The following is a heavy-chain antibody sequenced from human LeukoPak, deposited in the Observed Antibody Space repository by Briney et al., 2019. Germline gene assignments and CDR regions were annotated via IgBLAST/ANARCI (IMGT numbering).Heavy chain of an antibody. Sequence: GGSLRLSCAASGVTFSAYSMNWVRQAPGKGLEWVSHISSSSSTTYYADSVKGRFTISRDNAKNSLYLQMNRLRAEDTAVYYCTVSFDYWGQGTLVTVSS. D-gene: IGHD5/OR15-5a*01. V-gene: IGHV3-48*01. CDR1: GVTFSAYS. CDR2: ISSSSSTT. CDR3: TVSFDY. J-gene: IGHJ4*02.